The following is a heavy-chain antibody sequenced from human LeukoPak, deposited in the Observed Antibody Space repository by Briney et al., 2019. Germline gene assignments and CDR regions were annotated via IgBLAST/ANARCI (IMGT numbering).Heavy chain of an antibody. CDR2: INPNSGGT. D-gene: IGHD2-8*01. J-gene: IGHJ4*02. CDR1: GYTFTGYY. V-gene: IGHV1-2*02. CDR3: ARDLPVPMVYATRPTDDY. Sequence: ASVKVSCKASGYTFTGYYMHWVRQAPGQGLECMGWINPNSGGTNYAQKFQGRVTMTRDTCISTAYMELSRLRSDDTAVYYCARDLPVPMVYATRPTDDYWGQGALVTVSS.